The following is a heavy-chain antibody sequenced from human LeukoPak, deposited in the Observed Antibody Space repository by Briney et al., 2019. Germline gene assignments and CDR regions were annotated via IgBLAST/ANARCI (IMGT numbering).Heavy chain of an antibody. V-gene: IGHV4-34*01. Sequence: PSETLSLTCTVYGGSFSGYYWSWIRQPPGKGLEWIGEINHSGSTNYNPSLKSRVTISVDTSKNQFPLKLSSVTAADTAVYYCARGPHGLYSSIDYWGQGTLVTVSS. CDR3: ARGPHGLYSSIDY. D-gene: IGHD4-11*01. CDR2: INHSGST. J-gene: IGHJ4*02. CDR1: GGSFSGYY.